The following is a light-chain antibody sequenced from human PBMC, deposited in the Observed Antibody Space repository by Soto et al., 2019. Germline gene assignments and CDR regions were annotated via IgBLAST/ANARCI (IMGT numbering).Light chain of an antibody. J-gene: IGKJ1*01. Sequence: IQMTLSPSTLAASVGDRVTITCRASQNTNTWLAWFQQQPWQAPKLLIYDASSLESGVPSRFSGSRSGTEFTLTISSLQPDDFATYYFQEDSSFSFGHGTKV. CDR1: QNTNTW. CDR3: QEDSSFS. CDR2: DAS. V-gene: IGKV1-5*01.